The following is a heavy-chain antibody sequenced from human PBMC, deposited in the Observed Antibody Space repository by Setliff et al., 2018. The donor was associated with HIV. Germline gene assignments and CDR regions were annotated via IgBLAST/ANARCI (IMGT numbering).Heavy chain of an antibody. V-gene: IGHV3-21*06. CDR1: GFIFNNYD. CDR2: ITTDSNYI. CDR3: AKDSSSGYYYYYLDV. D-gene: IGHD6-6*01. J-gene: IGHJ6*03. Sequence: LRLSCAASGFIFNNYDMNWVRQAPGKGPEWVSSITTDSNYIYHADSVKGRFTISRDNAKNSLYLQMNSLRAEDTAVYYCAKDSSSGYYYYYLDVWGKGTTVTVSS.